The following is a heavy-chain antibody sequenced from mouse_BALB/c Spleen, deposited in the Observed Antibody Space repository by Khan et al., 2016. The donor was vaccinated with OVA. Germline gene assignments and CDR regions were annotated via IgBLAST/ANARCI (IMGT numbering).Heavy chain of an antibody. V-gene: IGHV1-39*01. J-gene: IGHJ1*01. D-gene: IGHD1-1*01. CDR1: GDSFTGYN. CDR3: ARGSTVEYWYFDF. CDR2: IDPNYGGT. Sequence: VQLQQSGPELEKPGASVKISCKASGDSFTGYNVNWVKQSNGKSLEWIGNIDPNYGGTSYNQKFKGKATLTVDKSSSPAYMQLTSLTSEDSSGYYGARGSTVEYWYFDFWGAGTTVTVSS.